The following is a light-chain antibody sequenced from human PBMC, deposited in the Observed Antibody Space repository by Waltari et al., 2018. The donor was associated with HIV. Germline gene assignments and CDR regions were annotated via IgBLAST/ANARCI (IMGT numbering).Light chain of an antibody. CDR2: EVS. CDR3: SSYTSSSVL. CDR1: SSDVGGYNY. J-gene: IGLJ2*01. V-gene: IGLV2-14*01. Sequence: QSALTQPASVSGSPGQSITISCTGTSSDVGGYNYVSWYQQHPGKAPKRMIYEVSNRPSGVSNRFSGSKSGNTASLTIAGLQAEDEADYYCSSYTSSSVLFGGGTKVTVL.